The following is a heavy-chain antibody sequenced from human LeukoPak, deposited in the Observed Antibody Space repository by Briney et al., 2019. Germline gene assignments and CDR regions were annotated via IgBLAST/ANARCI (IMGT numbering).Heavy chain of an antibody. J-gene: IGHJ5*02. V-gene: IGHV3-74*01. Sequence: GGSLRLSCAASGFAFSSNWMHWVRQTPGKGLVWVSRINSGGSGTSYAASVEGRFTISRDNAKDSLYLQMNSLRAEDTAMYYCARSRGGGITVFGAPRPAFDPWGQGTLVTVSS. CDR3: ARSRGGGITVFGAPRPAFDP. D-gene: IGHD3-3*01. CDR1: GFAFSSNW. CDR2: INSGGSGT.